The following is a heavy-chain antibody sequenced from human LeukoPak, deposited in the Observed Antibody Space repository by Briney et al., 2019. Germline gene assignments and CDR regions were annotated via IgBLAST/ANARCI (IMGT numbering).Heavy chain of an antibody. D-gene: IGHD3-9*01. CDR2: IYTSGST. Sequence: SETLSLTCTVSGGSISSYYWSWIRQPAGKGLEWIGRIYTSGSTNYNPSLKSRVTMSVDTSKNQFSLKLSSVTAADTAVYYCARQYSDILTGYHRGELYWYFDLWGRGTLVTVSS. V-gene: IGHV4-4*07. CDR3: ARQYSDILTGYHRGELYWYFDL. CDR1: GGSISSYY. J-gene: IGHJ2*01.